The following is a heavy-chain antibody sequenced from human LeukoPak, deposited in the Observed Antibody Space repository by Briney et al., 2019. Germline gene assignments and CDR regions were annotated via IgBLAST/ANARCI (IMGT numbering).Heavy chain of an antibody. Sequence: GGSLRLSCAASGFTFSSYWMSWVRQAPGKGLEWVANIKQDGSEKYYVDSVKGRFTISRDNAKNSLYLQMNTLRAEDTAVYYCARDIVVVPAAHYFDCWGQGALVTVSS. CDR1: GFTFSSYW. CDR2: IKQDGSEK. D-gene: IGHD2-2*01. CDR3: ARDIVVVPAAHYFDC. V-gene: IGHV3-7*01. J-gene: IGHJ4*02.